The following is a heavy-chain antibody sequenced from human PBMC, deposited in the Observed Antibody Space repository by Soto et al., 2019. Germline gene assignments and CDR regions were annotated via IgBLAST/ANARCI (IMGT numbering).Heavy chain of an antibody. V-gene: IGHV4-59*01. J-gene: IGHJ6*02. CDR1: GGSISSYY. CDR3: ARDLWGYCGTDCYPLDV. CDR2: LYYGRSA. Sequence: SETLSLTCTVSGGSISSYYCMWIRQPPGKGLESIGYLYYGRSANYNPSFKSRVTISVDTSKNQFSLKLNSVTAADTAVYYCARDLWGYCGTDCYPLDVWGQGTTVTVSS. D-gene: IGHD2-21*02.